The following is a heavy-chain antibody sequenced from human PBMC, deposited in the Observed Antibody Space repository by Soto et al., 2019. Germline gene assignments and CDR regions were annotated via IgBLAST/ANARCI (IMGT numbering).Heavy chain of an antibody. D-gene: IGHD4-17*01. Sequence: QVQLVQSGAEVKKPVASVKVSCKASGYTFTSYDINCVRQATGQGLEWMGWMNPNSGNTGYAQKFQGRVNMIRNTSLSTVSMELSSVICEDTAVYYCARSLYGDNVDYWGQGTLVTVSS. V-gene: IGHV1-8*01. CDR3: ARSLYGDNVDY. CDR1: GYTFTSYD. J-gene: IGHJ4*02. CDR2: MNPNSGNT.